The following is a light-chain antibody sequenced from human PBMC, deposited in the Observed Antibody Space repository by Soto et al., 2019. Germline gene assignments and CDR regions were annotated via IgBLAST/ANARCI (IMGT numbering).Light chain of an antibody. V-gene: IGKV3-20*01. Sequence: EIVLTQFPATLSLSPGDGATLSCRASQSVSSYLAWYQQKRGQAPRLLIYGASSRATGIPDRFSGRGSGTDFTLIISRLEPEDFAVYYCQQFAGSFGGGTKVDIK. J-gene: IGKJ4*02. CDR2: GAS. CDR1: QSVSSY. CDR3: QQFAGS.